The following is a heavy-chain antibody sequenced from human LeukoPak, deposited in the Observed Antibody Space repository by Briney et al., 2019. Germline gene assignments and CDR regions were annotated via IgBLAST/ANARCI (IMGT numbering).Heavy chain of an antibody. CDR2: ISGSGGST. Sequence: QPGGSLRLSCAASGFTFSSYAMSWVRQAPGKGREWVSAISGSGGSTYYADSVKGRFTISRDNSKNTLYLQMNSLRAEDTAVYYCARDKKTDDYGDYWPWVVDYWGQGTLVTVSS. CDR1: GFTFSSYA. CDR3: ARDKKTDDYGDYWPWVVDY. D-gene: IGHD4-17*01. V-gene: IGHV3-23*01. J-gene: IGHJ4*02.